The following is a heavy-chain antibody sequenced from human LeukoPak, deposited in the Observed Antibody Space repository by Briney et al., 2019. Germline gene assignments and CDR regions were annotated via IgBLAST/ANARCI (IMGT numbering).Heavy chain of an antibody. V-gene: IGHV3-48*02. CDR3: VTDTSMGGLFDY. Sequence: QPGGSLRLSCAASGFTFSSYSMNGVRQAPGKGLEWVSYISSSSNTIYYADSVKGRFTISRDNAKNSLYLQMNSLRDEDTALYYCVTDTSMGGLFDYWGQGTLVTVSS. CDR1: GFTFSSYS. J-gene: IGHJ4*02. D-gene: IGHD5-18*01. CDR2: ISSSSNTI.